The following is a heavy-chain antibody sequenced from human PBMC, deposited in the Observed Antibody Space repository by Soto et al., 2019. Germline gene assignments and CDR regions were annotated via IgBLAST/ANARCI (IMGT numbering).Heavy chain of an antibody. D-gene: IGHD4-4*01. CDR1: GFTFSSYA. CDR3: AKDRRDAYSNPFDY. Sequence: EVQLLESGGGLVQPGGSLRLSCAASGFTFSSYAMSWVRQAPGKGLEWASVISGGGGSTYYADSVKGRFTISRDNSKNTLYLQMNSLRAEDTAVYYCAKDRRDAYSNPFDYWGQGTLVTVSS. CDR2: ISGGGGST. J-gene: IGHJ4*02. V-gene: IGHV3-23*01.